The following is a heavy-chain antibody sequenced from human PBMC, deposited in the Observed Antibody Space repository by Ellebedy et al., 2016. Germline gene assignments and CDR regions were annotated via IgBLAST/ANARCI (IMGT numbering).Heavy chain of an antibody. D-gene: IGHD2-8*01. Sequence: GGSLRLSCAASGFTFSSYAMSWVRQAPGKGLEWVSAISGSGGSTYYADSAKGRFTISRDNAKNSLYLQMNSLRAEDTAVYYCARDKGVADNDYWGQGTLVTVSS. CDR2: ISGSGGST. J-gene: IGHJ4*02. CDR3: ARDKGVADNDY. CDR1: GFTFSSYA. V-gene: IGHV3-23*01.